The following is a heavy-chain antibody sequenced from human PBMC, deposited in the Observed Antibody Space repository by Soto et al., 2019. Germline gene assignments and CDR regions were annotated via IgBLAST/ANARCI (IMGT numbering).Heavy chain of an antibody. CDR1: GGSFSGYY. CDR2: INHSGST. D-gene: IGHD5-18*01. CDR3: ARRRDHHDKAIVWFDP. Sequence: SETLSLTCAVYGGSFSGYYWSWIRQPPGKGLEWIGEINHSGSTNYNPSLKSRVTISVDTSKNHFSLKLSSVTASDTAMYYCARRRDHHDKAIVWFDPWGQGTLVTVSS. V-gene: IGHV4-34*01. J-gene: IGHJ5*02.